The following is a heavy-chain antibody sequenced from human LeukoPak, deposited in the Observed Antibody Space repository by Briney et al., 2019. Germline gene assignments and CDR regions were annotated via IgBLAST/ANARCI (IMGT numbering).Heavy chain of an antibody. Sequence: GGSLRLSCAASGFTFSNAWMSWVRQAPGKGLEWVGRIKSKKDGGTTDNAAPVKGRFTISRDDSKNTLYLQMNSLKTEDTAVYYCTTGGNNYGYWGQGTLVTVSS. CDR1: GFTFSNAW. V-gene: IGHV3-15*01. CDR3: TTGGNNYGY. CDR2: IKSKKDGGTT. D-gene: IGHD1-26*01. J-gene: IGHJ4*02.